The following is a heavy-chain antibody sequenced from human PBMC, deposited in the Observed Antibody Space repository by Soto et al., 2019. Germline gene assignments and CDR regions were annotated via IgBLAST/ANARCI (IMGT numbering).Heavy chain of an antibody. CDR3: ARHVGVPGTRGFDY. J-gene: IGHJ4*02. CDR1: GASITDNNW. CDR2: VVHWGTS. V-gene: IGHV4-4*02. Sequence: QVQLQESGPGLVKPSETLSLTCAVSGASITDNNWWSWVRQSPGKGLEWIGEVVHWGTSNYNPSLGSRVTVSMDRSKNQVSLTLISVTAAHSAVYYCARHVGVPGTRGFDYWGQGILVTVSS. D-gene: IGHD6-19*01.